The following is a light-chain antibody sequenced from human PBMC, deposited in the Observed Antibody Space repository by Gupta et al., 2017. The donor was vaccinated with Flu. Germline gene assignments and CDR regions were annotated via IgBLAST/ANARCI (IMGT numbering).Light chain of an antibody. J-gene: IGLJ1*01. CDR3: SSSTNSTRPSYV. CDR1: SSDVGGYNS. CDR2: DVS. Sequence: QSALTQPASVSGSPGQSITISCTGTSSDVGGYNSVSWYQQHPGKAPKLMIYDVSNRPSGVSTRFSGAKYGNTASLIISGRQAEDEAEDSCSSSTNSTRPSYVFGTGTRVTVL. V-gene: IGLV2-14*03.